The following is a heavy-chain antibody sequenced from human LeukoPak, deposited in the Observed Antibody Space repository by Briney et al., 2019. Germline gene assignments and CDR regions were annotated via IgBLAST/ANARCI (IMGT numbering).Heavy chain of an antibody. CDR2: ISAYNGNT. J-gene: IGHJ4*02. CDR1: GYTLTGYG. D-gene: IGHD6-19*01. V-gene: IGHV1-18*01. CDR3: ARDPDSSGTFDY. Sequence: ASVKVSCKASGYTLTGYGISWVRQAPGQGLEWMGWISAYNGNTNYAQKLQGRVTMTTDTSTSTAYMELRSLRSDDTAVYYCARDPDSSGTFDYWGQGTLVTVSS.